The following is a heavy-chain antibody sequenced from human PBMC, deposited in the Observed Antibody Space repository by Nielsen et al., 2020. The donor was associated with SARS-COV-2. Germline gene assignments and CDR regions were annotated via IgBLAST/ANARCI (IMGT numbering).Heavy chain of an antibody. CDR2: IYHSGST. CDR1: GGSISSSSYY. Sequence: SETLSLTCTVSGGSISSSSYYWGWIRQPPGKGLEWIGSIYHSGSTYYNPSLKSRVTISVDTSKNQFSLKLSSVTAADTAVYYCARGGGDFAFDIWGQGTMVTVSS. D-gene: IGHD2-21*02. V-gene: IGHV4-39*07. J-gene: IGHJ3*02. CDR3: ARGGGDFAFDI.